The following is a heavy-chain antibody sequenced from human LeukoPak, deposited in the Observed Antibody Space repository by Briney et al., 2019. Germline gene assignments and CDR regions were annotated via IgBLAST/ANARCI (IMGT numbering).Heavy chain of an antibody. Sequence: SETLSLTCAVYVGSFSGYYWSWIRQPPGKGLEWIGEINHSGSTNYNPSLKSRVTISVDTSKNQFSLKLSSVTAADTAVYYCARASILVVVTDYWGQGTLVTVSS. J-gene: IGHJ4*02. CDR2: INHSGST. CDR3: ARASILVVVTDY. D-gene: IGHD2-21*02. CDR1: VGSFSGYY. V-gene: IGHV4-34*01.